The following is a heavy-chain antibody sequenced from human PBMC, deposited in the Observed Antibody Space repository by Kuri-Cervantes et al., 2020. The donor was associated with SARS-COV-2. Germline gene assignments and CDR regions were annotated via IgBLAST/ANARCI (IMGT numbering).Heavy chain of an antibody. CDR1: GFTFSSYW. CDR2: IDSDGSST. D-gene: IGHD4-23*01. V-gene: IGHV3-74*01. CDR3: ARDPVTPGYYYYYGMDV. Sequence: LSLTCAASGFTFSSYWMHWVRQAPGKGLVWVPRIDSDGSSTSYADSVKGRFTISTDNAKNTLYLQMNSLRAEDTAVYYCARDPVTPGYYYYYGMDVWGQGTTVTVSS. J-gene: IGHJ6*02.